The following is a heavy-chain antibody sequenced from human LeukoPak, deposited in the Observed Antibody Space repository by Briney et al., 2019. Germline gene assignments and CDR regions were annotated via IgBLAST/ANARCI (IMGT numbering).Heavy chain of an antibody. D-gene: IGHD2-2*01. CDR1: GYTFTGYY. CDR2: INPNSGGT. CDR3: ARWGDIVVVPAAAYYMDV. J-gene: IGHJ6*03. V-gene: IGHV1-2*02. Sequence: ASVKVSCKASGYTFTGYYMHWVRQAPGQGLEWMGWINPNSGGTNYAQKFQGRVTMTRDTSTSTAYLEMRSLRADDTAVYYCARWGDIVVVPAAAYYMDVWGKGTTVTASS.